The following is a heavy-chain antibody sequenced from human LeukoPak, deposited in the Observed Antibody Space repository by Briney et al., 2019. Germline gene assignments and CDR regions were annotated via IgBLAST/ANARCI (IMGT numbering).Heavy chain of an antibody. J-gene: IGHJ4*02. CDR3: ARTRVLYYFDY. D-gene: IGHD1-1*01. CDR2: INPNSGGT. V-gene: IGHV1-2*06. Sequence: ASVKVSCKASGYTFTGYYMHWVRQAPGQGLEWMGRINPNSGGTNYAQKFQGRATMTRDTSISTAYMELSRLRSDDTAVYYCARTRVLYYFDYWGQGTLVTVSS. CDR1: GYTFTGYY.